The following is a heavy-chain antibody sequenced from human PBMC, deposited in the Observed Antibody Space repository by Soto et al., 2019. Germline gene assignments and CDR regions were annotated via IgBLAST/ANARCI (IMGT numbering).Heavy chain of an antibody. V-gene: IGHV3-23*01. CDR1: GFSFSSFA. Sequence: GGSLRLSCSASGFSFSSFAMNWVRQAPGKGLEWVSTHSGSAGNTYYADSVKGRFTISRDNSKNTLFLRMNSLRAEDTAVYYCAASTVVLVPSPIALELTYWGQGTLVTVSS. CDR2: HSGSAGNT. D-gene: IGHD2-2*01. J-gene: IGHJ4*02. CDR3: AASTVVLVPSPIALELTY.